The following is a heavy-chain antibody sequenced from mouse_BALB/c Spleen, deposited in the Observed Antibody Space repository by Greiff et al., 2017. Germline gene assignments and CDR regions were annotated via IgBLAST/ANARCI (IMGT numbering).Heavy chain of an antibody. CDR3: ARDGNFDY. V-gene: IGHV1S126*01. Sequence: QVQLKESGPQLVRPGASVKISCKASGYSFTSYWMHWVKQRPGQGLEWIGIIDPSDSETRLNQKFKDKATLTVDKSSSTAYMQLSSPTSEDSAVYYCARDGNFDYWGQGTTLTVSS. CDR2: IDPSDSET. D-gene: IGHD1-1*01. CDR1: GYSFTSYW. J-gene: IGHJ2*01.